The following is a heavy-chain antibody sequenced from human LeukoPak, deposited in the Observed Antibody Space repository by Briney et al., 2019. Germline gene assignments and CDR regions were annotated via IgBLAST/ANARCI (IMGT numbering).Heavy chain of an antibody. CDR2: LGGSGAST. CDR1: GFTFSSYA. J-gene: IGHJ4*02. CDR3: ARKAGYYYGSGDY. V-gene: IGHV3-23*01. D-gene: IGHD3-10*01. Sequence: GGTLRLSCAASGFTFSSYAMSWVRQAPGKGLEGVSTLGGSGASTYYADSVKGRFTISRDNSKNTLYLQMSSLRAEDTALYYCARKAGYYYGSGDYWGQGTLATVSS.